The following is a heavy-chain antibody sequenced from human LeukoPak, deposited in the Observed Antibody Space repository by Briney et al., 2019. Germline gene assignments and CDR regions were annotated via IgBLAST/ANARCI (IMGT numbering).Heavy chain of an antibody. CDR1: GGTFSSYA. CDR3: ARGDKYYYDSSDFYYYMDV. CDR2: IIPIFGTA. D-gene: IGHD3-22*01. J-gene: IGHJ6*03. V-gene: IGHV1-69*13. Sequence: VASVKVSCKASGGTFSSYAISWVRQAPGQGLEWMGGIIPIFGTANYAQKFQGRVTITADESTSTAYMELSSLRSEDTAVYYCARGDKYYYDSSDFYYYMDVWGKGTTVTVSS.